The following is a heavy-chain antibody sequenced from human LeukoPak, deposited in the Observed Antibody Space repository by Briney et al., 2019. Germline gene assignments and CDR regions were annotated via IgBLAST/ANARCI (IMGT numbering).Heavy chain of an antibody. J-gene: IGHJ4*02. V-gene: IGHV2-5*02. D-gene: IGHD2-15*01. Sequence: ESGPTLVNPTHTLTLTCTFSGFSLPNRGVGVGWIREPPGKALEWLAFIYWVDDKRYRPSLRSMLTISLDTSKHQVVLTMTDKDLVDTTTYYCVHGRYGSNLAYWGQGTRVTVSS. CDR2: IYWVDDK. CDR3: VHGRYGSNLAY. CDR1: GFSLPNRGVG.